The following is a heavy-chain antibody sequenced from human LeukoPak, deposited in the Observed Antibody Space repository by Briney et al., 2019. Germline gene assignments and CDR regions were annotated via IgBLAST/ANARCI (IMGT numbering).Heavy chain of an antibody. J-gene: IGHJ4*02. CDR3: ARGRNDFDY. CDR2: IYYSGST. CDR1: GGSVSSGSYY. Sequence: PSETLSLTCTVSGGSVSSGSYYWSGIRQPPGKGLEWIGYIYYSGSTNYNPSLKSRVTISVDTSKNQFSLRLTSVTAADTAMYYCARGRNDFDYWGQGTLVTVSS. D-gene: IGHD1-1*01. V-gene: IGHV4-61*01.